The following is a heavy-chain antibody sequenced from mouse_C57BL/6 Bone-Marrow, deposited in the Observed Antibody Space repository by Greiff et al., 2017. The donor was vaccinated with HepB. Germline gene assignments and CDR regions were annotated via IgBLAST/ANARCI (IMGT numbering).Heavy chain of an antibody. V-gene: IGHV14-4*01. J-gene: IGHJ2*01. CDR3: TTLTCYDYDWDY. Sequence: VQLQQSGAELVRPGASVKLSCTASGFNIKDDYMHWVKQRPEQGLEWIGWIDPENGDTEYASKFQGKATITADTSSNTAYLQLSSLTSEDTAVYYSTTLTCYDYDWDYWGQGTTLTVSS. CDR1: GFNIKDDY. CDR2: IDPENGDT. D-gene: IGHD2-4*01.